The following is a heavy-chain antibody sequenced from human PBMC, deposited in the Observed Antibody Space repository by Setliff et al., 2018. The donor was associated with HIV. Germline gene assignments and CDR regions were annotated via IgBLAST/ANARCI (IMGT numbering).Heavy chain of an antibody. CDR1: GFSFRSYA. CDR3: AKTQTVITVYGPFDS. J-gene: IGHJ4*02. V-gene: IGHV3-23*01. Sequence: GESLKISCAASGFSFRSYAVSWVRQAPGKRLEWVSVISGSGDITYYRESVKGRFTVSRDNSNNTVYLQMNSLRADDTAMYYCAKTQTVITVYGPFDSWGQGTPVTVSS. CDR2: ISGSGDIT. D-gene: IGHD4-4*01.